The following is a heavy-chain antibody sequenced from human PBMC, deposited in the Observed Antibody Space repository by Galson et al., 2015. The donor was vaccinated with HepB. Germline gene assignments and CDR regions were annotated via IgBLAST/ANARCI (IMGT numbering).Heavy chain of an antibody. D-gene: IGHD1-1*01. CDR2: ISYDGGRK. J-gene: IGHJ6*03. Sequence: SLRLSCAASGFTFKNYGMDWVRQAPGKGLEWVAFISYDGGRKNCRDSVKGRFTISRDNSKNTLSLQMNSLRTEDTALYFCARDAAGWNDGHYNYFHYYMDVWGKGTTVTVSS. V-gene: IGHV3-33*05. CDR1: GFTFKNYG. CDR3: ARDAAGWNDGHYNYFHYYMDV.